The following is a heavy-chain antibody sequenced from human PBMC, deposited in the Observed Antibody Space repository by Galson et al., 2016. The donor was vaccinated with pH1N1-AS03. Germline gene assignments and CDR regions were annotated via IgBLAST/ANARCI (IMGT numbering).Heavy chain of an antibody. D-gene: IGHD1-26*01. V-gene: IGHV4-61*01. CDR3: ATSLNSGRNSYRPTDAFDI. CDR1: GDSISSTNYY. Sequence: SETLSLTCTVSGDSISSTNYYWSWIRQPPGKGLEWIGYIYYSGGTNYNPSLKSRVTISIDTSKNQFSLKLSSVTAADAALYYCATSLNSGRNSYRPTDAFDIWGQGTMVIVSS. CDR2: IYYSGGT. J-gene: IGHJ3*02.